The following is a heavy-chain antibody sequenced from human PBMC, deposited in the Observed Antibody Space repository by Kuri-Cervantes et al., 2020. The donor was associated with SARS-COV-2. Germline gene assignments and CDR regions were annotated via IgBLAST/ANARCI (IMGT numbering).Heavy chain of an antibody. Sequence: GGSLRLSCAASGFTFSSYAMSWVRQAPGKGLEWVSAISGSGGSTYYADSVKGRFAISRDNSKNTLYLQMNSLRAEDTAVYYCAKDWLPDDAFDIWGQGTMVTVSS. V-gene: IGHV3-23*01. CDR3: AKDWLPDDAFDI. J-gene: IGHJ3*02. D-gene: IGHD6-19*01. CDR1: GFTFSSYA. CDR2: ISGSGGST.